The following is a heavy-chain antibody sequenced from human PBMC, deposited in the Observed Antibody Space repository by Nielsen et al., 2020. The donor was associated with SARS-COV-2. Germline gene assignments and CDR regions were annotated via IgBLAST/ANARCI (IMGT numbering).Heavy chain of an antibody. CDR1: GGSVSSGSYY. Sequence: SETLSLTCTVSGGSVSSGSYYWSWIRQPPGKGLEWIGYIYYSGSTNYNPSLKSRVTISVDTSKNQFSLKLSSVTAADTAVYYCARVRINPHYYMDVWGKGTTVTVSS. CDR3: ARVRINPHYYMDV. D-gene: IGHD2/OR15-2a*01. CDR2: IYYSGST. V-gene: IGHV4-61*01. J-gene: IGHJ6*03.